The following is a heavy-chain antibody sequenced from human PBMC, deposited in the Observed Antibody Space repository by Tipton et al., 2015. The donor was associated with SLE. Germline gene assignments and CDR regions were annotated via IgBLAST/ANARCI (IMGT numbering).Heavy chain of an antibody. CDR2: FIPIFGTG. Sequence: QLVQSGAEVKKPGSSVKVSCKASGGTFNSYTINWVRQAPGQGLEWMGGFIPIFGTGNYAPKFQGRVTITANESTRTAYMERSSLKSEDASVYYFATRVEGYGFDVWGQGTMVTVSS. D-gene: IGHD2-15*01. CDR1: GGTFNSYT. J-gene: IGHJ3*01. V-gene: IGHV1-69*01. CDR3: ATRVEGYGFDV.